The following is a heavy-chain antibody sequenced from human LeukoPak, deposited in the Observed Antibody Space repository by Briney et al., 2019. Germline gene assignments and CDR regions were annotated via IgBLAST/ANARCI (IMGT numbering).Heavy chain of an antibody. CDR3: ARDDSGYAIDNNWFDP. D-gene: IGHD5-12*01. CDR2: INPNSGGT. Sequence: GASVKVSCKASGYAFTGYYMHWVRQAPGQGLEWMGWINPNSGGTNYAQKFQGRVTMTRDTSISTAYMELSRLRSDDTAVYYCARDDSGYAIDNNWFDPWGQGTLVTVSS. V-gene: IGHV1-2*02. J-gene: IGHJ5*02. CDR1: GYAFTGYY.